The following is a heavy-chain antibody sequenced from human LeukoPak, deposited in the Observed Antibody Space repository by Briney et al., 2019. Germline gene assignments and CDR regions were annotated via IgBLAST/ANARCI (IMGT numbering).Heavy chain of an antibody. CDR2: IKQDGSEK. V-gene: IGHV3-7*01. Sequence: GRSLRLSCAASGFTFDDYAMHWVRQAPGKGLEWVANIKQDGSEKYYVDSVKGRFTISRDNAKNSLYLQMNSLRAEDTAVYYCARESSSWYDGRFDYWGQGTLVTVSS. D-gene: IGHD6-13*01. CDR1: GFTFDDYA. J-gene: IGHJ4*02. CDR3: ARESSSWYDGRFDY.